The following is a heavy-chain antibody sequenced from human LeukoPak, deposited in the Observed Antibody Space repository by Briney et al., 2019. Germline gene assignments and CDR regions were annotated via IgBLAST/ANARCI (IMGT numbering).Heavy chain of an antibody. CDR2: IKSKTDGGTT. CDR3: TTEYYDILTAGGFDY. J-gene: IGHJ4*02. CDR1: GFTFSNAW. Sequence: GGSLRLSCAASGFTFSNAWMSWVRQAPGKGLEWVGRIKSKTDGGTTGYAAPVKGRFTISRDDSKNTLYLQMNSLKTEDTAVYYCTTEYYDILTAGGFDYWGQGTLVTVSS. V-gene: IGHV3-15*01. D-gene: IGHD3-9*01.